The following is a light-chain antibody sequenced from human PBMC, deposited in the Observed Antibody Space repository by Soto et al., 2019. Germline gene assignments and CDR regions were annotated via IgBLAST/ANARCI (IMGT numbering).Light chain of an antibody. CDR3: MQATHWPWT. CDR1: QSLLHSDGNTY. CDR2: KVS. J-gene: IGKJ1*01. Sequence: DVVMTQSPVSLPVSLGQPASLSCRSSQSLLHSDGNTYLSWFQQGPGQSPRRLIYKVSNRDSGVPDRFSGSGSGPDFTLQISRVEAEDVGVYYCMQATHWPWTFGQGTKVEIK. V-gene: IGKV2-30*02.